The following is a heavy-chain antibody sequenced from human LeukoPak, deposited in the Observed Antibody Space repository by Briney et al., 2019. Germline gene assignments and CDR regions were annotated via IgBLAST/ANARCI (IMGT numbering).Heavy chain of an antibody. CDR2: ISYDGSNK. D-gene: IGHD7-27*01. Sequence: GGSLRLSCAASGFTFSSYAMHWVRQAPGKGLEWVAVISYDGSNKYYPDSVKGRFTISGDNSKNTLYLQMNSLRAEDTAVYYCARETGIIFDYWGQGTLVTVSS. V-gene: IGHV3-30*14. J-gene: IGHJ4*02. CDR1: GFTFSSYA. CDR3: ARETGIIFDY.